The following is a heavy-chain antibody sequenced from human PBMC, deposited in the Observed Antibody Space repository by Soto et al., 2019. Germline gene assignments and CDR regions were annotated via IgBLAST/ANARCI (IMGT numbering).Heavy chain of an antibody. D-gene: IGHD6-13*01. J-gene: IGHJ4*02. V-gene: IGHV3-21*01. CDR2: ISSSSSYI. Sequence: GGSLRLSCAASGFTVSSYSMNWVRQAPGKGLEWVSSISSSSSYIYYADSVKGRFTISRDKAKNSLYLQMNSLRAEDTAVYYCAREGIADVVLDYWGQGTLVTVSS. CDR1: GFTVSSYS. CDR3: AREGIADVVLDY.